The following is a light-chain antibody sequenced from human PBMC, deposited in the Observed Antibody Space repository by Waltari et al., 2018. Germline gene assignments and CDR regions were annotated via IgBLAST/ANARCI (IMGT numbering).Light chain of an antibody. Sequence: DTLMTQSPSSLSASVGDRVTITCRASQAISTSVNWYQQTPGMAPKLLIFSSSTLLRGVSSRFSGSGSGTEFTLTISNLQPDDFATYYCQQSYSAPLAFGGGTKLDI. CDR2: SSS. V-gene: IGKV1-39*01. CDR3: QQSYSAPLA. J-gene: IGKJ4*01. CDR1: QAISTS.